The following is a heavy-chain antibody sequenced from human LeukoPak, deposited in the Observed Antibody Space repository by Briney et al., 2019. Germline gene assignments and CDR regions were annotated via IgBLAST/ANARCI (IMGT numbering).Heavy chain of an antibody. V-gene: IGHV1-18*01. D-gene: IGHD3-10*01. CDR2: ISAYNGNT. J-gene: IGHJ4*02. CDR1: GYTFTRYG. Sequence: GASLKVSCKASGYTFTRYGISWVRQAPGQRLEWMGWISAYNGNTNYAQKLQGRVTMTTDTSTSTAYMELRSLRSDDTAVYYCARGAMVRDYFDYWGQGTLVTVSS. CDR3: ARGAMVRDYFDY.